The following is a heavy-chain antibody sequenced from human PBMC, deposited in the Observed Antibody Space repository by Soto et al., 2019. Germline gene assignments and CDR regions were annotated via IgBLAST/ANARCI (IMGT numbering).Heavy chain of an antibody. Sequence: PGGSLRLSCAASGFTFSSYAMSWVRQAPGKGLEWVSAISGSGGSTYYADSVKGRFTISRDNSKNTLYLQMNSLRAEDTAVYYCAPSMVRGVSTPPIVDYWGQGTLVTVSS. D-gene: IGHD3-10*01. V-gene: IGHV3-23*01. CDR3: APSMVRGVSTPPIVDY. CDR2: ISGSGGST. J-gene: IGHJ4*02. CDR1: GFTFSSYA.